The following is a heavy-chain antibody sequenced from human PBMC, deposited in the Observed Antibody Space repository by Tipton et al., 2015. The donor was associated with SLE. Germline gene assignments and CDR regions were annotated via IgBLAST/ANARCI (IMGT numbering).Heavy chain of an antibody. CDR3: AIAVAGRYYFDY. V-gene: IGHV1-18*01. D-gene: IGHD6-19*01. Sequence: QLVQSGAEVKKPGASVRVSCKTSGYTFPNYGISWVRQAPGQGLEWMGWITPYGGDTTRPRTYYAQRFQDRITLTTDTSATTAYMELRSLRSDDTAVYYCAIAVAGRYYFDYWGQGTLVTVSS. CDR2: ITPYGGDT. J-gene: IGHJ4*02. CDR1: GYTFPNYG.